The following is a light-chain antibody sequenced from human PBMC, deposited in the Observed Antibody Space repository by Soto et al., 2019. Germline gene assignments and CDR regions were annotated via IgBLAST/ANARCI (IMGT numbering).Light chain of an antibody. J-gene: IGKJ3*01. CDR2: VAS. Sequence: QSSLSASVVGRVTITCRASQSMSSYLNWYQQKPGKAPTLLTYVASSLQSGVPSRFSGSGSGTDFDLTICNFYPDSIRHTRCTSGFG. V-gene: IGKV1-39*01. CDR1: QSMSSY. CDR3: TSG.